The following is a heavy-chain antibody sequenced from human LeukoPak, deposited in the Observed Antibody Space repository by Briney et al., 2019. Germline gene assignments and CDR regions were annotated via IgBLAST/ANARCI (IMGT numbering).Heavy chain of an antibody. CDR3: ATSDSSGYSSSWYPGY. CDR1: GYTFTSYG. J-gene: IGHJ4*02. D-gene: IGHD6-13*01. V-gene: IGHV1-18*01. Sequence: ASVKVSCKASGYTFTSYGISWVRQAPGQGLEWMGWIGTYNGNTNYAQKFQGRVTMTEDTSTDTAYMELSSLRSEDTAVYYCATSDSSGYSSSWYPGYWGQGTLVTVSS. CDR2: IGTYNGNT.